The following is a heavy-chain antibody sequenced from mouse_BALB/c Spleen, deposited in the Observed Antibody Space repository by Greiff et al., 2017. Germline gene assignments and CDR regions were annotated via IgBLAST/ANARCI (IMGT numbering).Heavy chain of an antibody. CDR3: ARGQTYYYGSSYDAMDY. D-gene: IGHD1-1*01. J-gene: IGHJ4*01. CDR2: ISSGGST. V-gene: IGHV5-6-5*01. CDR1: GFTFSSYA. Sequence: EVKLMESGGGLVKPGGSLKLSCAASGFTFSSYAMSWVRQNPEKRLEWVASISSGGSTYYPDSVKGRFTISRDNARNILYLQMSSLRSEDTAMYYCARGQTYYYGSSYDAMDYWGQGTSVTVSS.